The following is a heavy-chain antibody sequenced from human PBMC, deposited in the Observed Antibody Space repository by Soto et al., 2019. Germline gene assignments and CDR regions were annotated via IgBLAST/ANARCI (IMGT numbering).Heavy chain of an antibody. D-gene: IGHD3-16*01. CDR2: IYHSGST. V-gene: IGHV4-30-2*01. CDR3: ARILPEGGWFDP. CDR1: GGAINSGGDS. J-gene: IGHJ5*02. Sequence: SESLALTCAVSGGAINSGGDSCSWIRQPPGKGLEWIGYIYHSGSTYYNPSLKSRVTISVDRSKNQFSPKLSSVTAADTAVYYCARILPEGGWFDPWGQGTLVTVSS.